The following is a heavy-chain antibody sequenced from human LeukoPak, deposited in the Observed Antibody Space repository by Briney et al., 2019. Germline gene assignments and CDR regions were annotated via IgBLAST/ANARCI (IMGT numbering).Heavy chain of an antibody. CDR3: ARRSYYDSSAIFDY. Sequence: PSQTLSLTSAVSGGSISSSSYYWDWIRQPPGKALEWIVSLYYSGSTYYNPSLKSRVTISVDTSKNQFSLKLSSVTAADTAVFYCARRSYYDSSAIFDYWGQGTLVTVSS. CDR1: GGSISSSSYY. J-gene: IGHJ4*02. D-gene: IGHD3-22*01. CDR2: LYYSGST. V-gene: IGHV4-39*01.